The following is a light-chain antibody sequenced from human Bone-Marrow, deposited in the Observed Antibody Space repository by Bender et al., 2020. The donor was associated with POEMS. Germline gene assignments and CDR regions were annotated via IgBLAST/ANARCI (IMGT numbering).Light chain of an antibody. Sequence: SYELTQSPSVSVSPGQTARITCSGDALPDQYAFWYQQKPGQAPLLVIYKDTERPSGIPERFSGSSSGTTVTLTISGVQTEDEADYYCQSADSSGAYPVVFGGGTKLTVL. V-gene: IGLV3-25*03. CDR1: ALPDQY. CDR3: QSADSSGAYPVV. J-gene: IGLJ2*01. CDR2: KDT.